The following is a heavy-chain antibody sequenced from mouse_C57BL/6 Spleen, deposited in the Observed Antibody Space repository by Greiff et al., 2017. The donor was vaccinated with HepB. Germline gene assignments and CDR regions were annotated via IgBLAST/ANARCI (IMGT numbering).Heavy chain of an antibody. CDR2: ISSGGDYI. CDR3: TRIWSSYVFAY. CDR1: GFTFSSYA. V-gene: IGHV5-9-1*02. D-gene: IGHD1-1*01. Sequence: EVKLVESGEGLVKPGGSLKLSCAASGFTFSSYAMSWVRQTPEKRLEWVAYISSGGDYIYYADTVKGRFTISRDNARNTLYLQMSSLKSEDTAMYYCTRIWSSYVFAYWGQGTLVTVSA. J-gene: IGHJ3*01.